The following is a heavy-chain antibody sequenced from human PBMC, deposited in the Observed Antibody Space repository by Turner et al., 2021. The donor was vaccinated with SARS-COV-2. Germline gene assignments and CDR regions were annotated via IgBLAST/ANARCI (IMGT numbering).Heavy chain of an antibody. CDR3: ATGYAYCGGDCSIHY. D-gene: IGHD2-21*02. CDR2: FDPEYAET. CDR1: GYSLTDFS. J-gene: IGHJ4*02. Sequence: QVQLVQSGAEVKQPGASVKVSCKVSGYSLTDFSMHWVRQAPGKGLEWMGGFDPEYAETSYEQKFQGRVTMNEDTSTDTAYMELSSLRSEDTAVYYCATGYAYCGGDCSIHYWGQGTLVTVSS. V-gene: IGHV1-24*01.